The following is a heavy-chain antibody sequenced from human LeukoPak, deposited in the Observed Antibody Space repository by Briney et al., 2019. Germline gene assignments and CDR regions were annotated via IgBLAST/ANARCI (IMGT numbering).Heavy chain of an antibody. CDR2: INPSGGST. CDR3: ARAWANCSSTSCYTFRSGAAPFDY. CDR1: GYTFTSYY. V-gene: IGHV1-46*01. D-gene: IGHD2-2*02. Sequence: ASVKASCKASGYTFTSYYMHWVRQAPGQGLEWMGIINPSGGSTSYAQKFQGRVTMTRDMSTSTVYMELSSLRSEDTAVYYCARAWANCSSTSCYTFRSGAAPFDYWGQGTLVTVSS. J-gene: IGHJ4*02.